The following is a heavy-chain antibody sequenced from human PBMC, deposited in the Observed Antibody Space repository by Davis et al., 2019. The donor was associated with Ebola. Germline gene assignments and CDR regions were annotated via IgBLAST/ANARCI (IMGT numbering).Heavy chain of an antibody. CDR3: AKDVDIAVAGTIDY. D-gene: IGHD6-19*01. Sequence: PGGSLRLSCAASGFTFSSYAMHWVRQAPGKGLEWVAVISYDGSNKYYADSVKGRFTISRDNSKNTLYLQMNSLRAEDTAVYYCAKDVDIAVAGTIDYWGQGTLVTVSS. CDR1: GFTFSSYA. CDR2: ISYDGSNK. V-gene: IGHV3-30-3*01. J-gene: IGHJ4*02.